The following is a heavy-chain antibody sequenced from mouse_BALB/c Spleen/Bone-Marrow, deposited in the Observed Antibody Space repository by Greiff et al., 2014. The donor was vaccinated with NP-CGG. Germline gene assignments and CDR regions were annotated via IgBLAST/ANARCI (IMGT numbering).Heavy chain of an antibody. CDR3: AREGDPGAWFAY. J-gene: IGHJ3*01. Sequence: QVQLKESGAELARPGASVKLSCKASGYTFTDYYINWVKQRTGQDLEWIGKIYPGSGNTYYNEKFKGKATLTADKSSSTAYMQLSSLTSEDSAVYFCAREGDPGAWFAYWGQGTLVTVSA. V-gene: IGHV1-77*01. CDR2: IYPGSGNT. CDR1: GYTFTDYY. D-gene: IGHD3-3*01.